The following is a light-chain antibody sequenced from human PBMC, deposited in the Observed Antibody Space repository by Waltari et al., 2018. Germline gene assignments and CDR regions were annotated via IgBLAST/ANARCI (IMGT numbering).Light chain of an antibody. V-gene: IGKV3-20*01. CDR2: DAS. CDR3: QQCAISPLT. J-gene: IGKJ4*01. CDR1: QTVSTNY. Sequence: EIVLTQSPGTLSLSPGERATLSCRASQTVSTNYLAWYQPKPGQAPRLPIDDASNRDTGIPDRFSGSGSGTDFTLTISRLEPEDFAVYYCQQCAISPLTFGGGTKVEI.